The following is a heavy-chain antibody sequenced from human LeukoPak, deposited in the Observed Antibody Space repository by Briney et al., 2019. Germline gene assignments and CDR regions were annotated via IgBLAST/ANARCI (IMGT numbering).Heavy chain of an antibody. CDR1: GFTFTGHS. D-gene: IGHD2-15*01. Sequence: GGSLRLSCVASGFTFTGHSMHWVRQAPGKGLEWVAVVADDEKTIFYADSLKGQFTVSRDNSKNTVYLQMNSLRDEDTAVYYCAREKQSRGTPFDYWGQGSLATVSS. V-gene: IGHV3-30*04. CDR2: VADDEKTI. CDR3: AREKQSRGTPFDY. J-gene: IGHJ4*02.